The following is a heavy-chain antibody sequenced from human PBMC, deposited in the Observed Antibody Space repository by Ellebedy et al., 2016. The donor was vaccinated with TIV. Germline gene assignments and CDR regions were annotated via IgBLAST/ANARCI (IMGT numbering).Heavy chain of an antibody. CDR2: INPESGYT. Sequence: AASVKVSCKASGYTFTGYYMYWVRQAPGQGLEWMGWINPESGYTTYAQKFRGRVTMTTDTSITTAYMELTRLTSDDTAVYYCARPPRGQTLGNDWFDFWGQGTLVTVSS. D-gene: IGHD1-1*01. V-gene: IGHV1-2*02. CDR1: GYTFTGYY. J-gene: IGHJ5*01. CDR3: ARPPRGQTLGNDWFDF.